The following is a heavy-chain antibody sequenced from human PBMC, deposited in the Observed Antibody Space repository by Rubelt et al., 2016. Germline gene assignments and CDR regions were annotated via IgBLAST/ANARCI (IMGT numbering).Heavy chain of an antibody. D-gene: IGHD6-19*01. CDR1: GGSFSGYY. V-gene: IGHV4-34*01. CDR3: ARVRSGWPSRGWFDP. CDR2: INHSGST. Sequence: QVQLQQWGAGLLKPSETLSLTCAVYGGSFSGYYWSWIRQPPGKGLEWIGEINHSGSTNYNPSLKSRVTISVDTSKNQFYLKLRSVTAADTAVYYCARVRSGWPSRGWFDPWGQGTLVTVSS. J-gene: IGHJ5*02.